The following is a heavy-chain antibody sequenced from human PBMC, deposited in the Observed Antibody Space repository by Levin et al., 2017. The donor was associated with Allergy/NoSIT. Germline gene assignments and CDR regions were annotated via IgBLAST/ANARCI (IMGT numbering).Heavy chain of an antibody. J-gene: IGHJ4*02. CDR2: VFYKGTT. Sequence: SQTLSLTCTVAGDSINPIYWSWSRPPPGKTLEWLGYVFYKGTTNYNPPPKSRLTMTVDTSRNQFSLDLRFVTPADTAIYYCARRSLDRGVPFDYWGQGILVTVSS. CDR3: ARRSLDRGVPFDY. CDR1: GDSINPIY. D-gene: IGHD3-10*01. V-gene: IGHV4-59*01.